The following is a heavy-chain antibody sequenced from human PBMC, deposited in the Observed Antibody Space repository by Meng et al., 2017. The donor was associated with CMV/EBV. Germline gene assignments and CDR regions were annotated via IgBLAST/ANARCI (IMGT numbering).Heavy chain of an antibody. J-gene: IGHJ4*02. V-gene: IGHV4-61*02. CDR2: IYTSGST. CDR1: GGSISSGSYY. D-gene: IGHD5-18*01. Sequence: QVQLQESGPGLVKPSPXLSLTCTVSGGSISSGSYYWSWIRQPAGKGLEWIGRIYTSGSTNYNPSFKSRVTISVDTSKNQFSLKLSSVTAADTAVYYCARDVVDTAMSDYFDYWGQGTLVNVSS. CDR3: ARDVVDTAMSDYFDY.